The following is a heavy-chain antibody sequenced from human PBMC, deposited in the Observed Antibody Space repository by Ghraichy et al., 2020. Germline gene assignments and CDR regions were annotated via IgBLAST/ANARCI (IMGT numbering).Heavy chain of an antibody. V-gene: IGHV3-23*01. D-gene: IGHD3-10*01. J-gene: IGHJ4*02. CDR1: GFTFRSSA. CDR2: ISANGGST. Sequence: ESLNISCLASGFTFRSSAMSWVRQAPGKGLEWVSAISANGGSTFYADSVKGRFTISRDSFKNTLSLQMNSLRAEDTAVYYCAKTSYYYGSGTPHYFDYWGQGTLVTVSS. CDR3: AKTSYYYGSGTPHYFDY.